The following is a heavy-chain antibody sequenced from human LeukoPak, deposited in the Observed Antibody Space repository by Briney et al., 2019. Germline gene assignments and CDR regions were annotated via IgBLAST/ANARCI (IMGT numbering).Heavy chain of an antibody. CDR1: GFTVSSNY. CDR2: IYSGGST. J-gene: IGHJ6*02. CDR3: ARDHGYDTINYYYGMDV. Sequence: GGSLRLSCAASGFTVSSNYMSWVRQAPGKGLEWVSVIYSGGSTYYADSVKGRFTISRDNSKNTLYLQMNSLRAEDTAVYYCARDHGYDTINYYYGMDVWGQGTTVTVSS. D-gene: IGHD5-12*01. V-gene: IGHV3-53*01.